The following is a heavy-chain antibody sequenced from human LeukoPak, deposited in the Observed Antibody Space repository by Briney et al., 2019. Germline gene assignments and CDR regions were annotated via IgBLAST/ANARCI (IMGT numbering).Heavy chain of an antibody. CDR2: INPNSGGT. CDR1: GYTFTGYY. Sequence: GASVKVSCKASGYTFTGYYMHWVRQAPGQGLEWMGWINPNSGGTNYAQKFQGRVTMTRDTSISTAYMELSRLRSDDTAVYYCARRVGGSSGWYGDFDYWGQGTLVTVSS. V-gene: IGHV1-2*02. D-gene: IGHD6-19*01. CDR3: ARRVGGSSGWYGDFDY. J-gene: IGHJ4*02.